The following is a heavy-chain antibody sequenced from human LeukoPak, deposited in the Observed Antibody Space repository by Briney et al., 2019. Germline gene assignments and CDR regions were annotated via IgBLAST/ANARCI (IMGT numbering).Heavy chain of an antibody. CDR1: GGTFSSYA. Sequence: SVKVSCKASGGTFSSYAISWVRQAPGQGLEWMGGIIPIFGTANYAQKFQGRVTITADKSTSTAYMELSSLRSEDTAVYYCVRAGDGNNANDSWGQGTLVTVSS. CDR2: IIPIFGTA. V-gene: IGHV1-69*06. CDR3: VRAGDGNNANDS. D-gene: IGHD5-24*01. J-gene: IGHJ4*02.